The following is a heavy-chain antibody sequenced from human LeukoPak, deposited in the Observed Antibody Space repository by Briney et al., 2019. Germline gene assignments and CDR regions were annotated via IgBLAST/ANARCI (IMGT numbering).Heavy chain of an antibody. D-gene: IGHD1-20*01. CDR3: ARDGITGTTFAFDI. CDR2: IKQDGSEK. CDR1: GFTFSSYW. Sequence: GGSLRLSCAASGFTFSSYWMNWARQAPGKGLEWVANIKQDGSEKYYVDSVKGRFTISRDNAKNSLYLQMNSLRAEDTAVYYCARDGITGTTFAFDIWGQGTMVTVSS. J-gene: IGHJ3*02. V-gene: IGHV3-7*01.